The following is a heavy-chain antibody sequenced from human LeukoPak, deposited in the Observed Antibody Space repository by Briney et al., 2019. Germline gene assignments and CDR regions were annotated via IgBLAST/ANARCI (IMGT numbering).Heavy chain of an antibody. CDR3: ARLSGGSCCSHFDY. Sequence: PSETLSLTCTVSGGSISSSSYYWGWIRQPPGKGLEWVGSIYYSGSTYYNPSLKSRVTISVDTSKNQFSLKLSSVTAADTAVYYCARLSGGSCCSHFDYWGQGTLVTVSS. CDR2: IYYSGST. CDR1: GGSISSSSYY. V-gene: IGHV4-39*01. D-gene: IGHD2-15*01. J-gene: IGHJ4*02.